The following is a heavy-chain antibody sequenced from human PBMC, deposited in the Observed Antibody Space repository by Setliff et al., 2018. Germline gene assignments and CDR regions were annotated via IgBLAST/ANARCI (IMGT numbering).Heavy chain of an antibody. V-gene: IGHV4-34*01. Sequence: SETLSLTCAVYGGSFGGYYWSWIRQPPGKGLEWIGEINHSGSTNYNPSLKSRVTISVDTSKNQFSLKLSSVTAADTAVYYCAKGPDSSGYQGWFDPWGQGTLVTVSS. CDR2: INHSGST. CDR3: AKGPDSSGYQGWFDP. CDR1: GGSFGGYY. D-gene: IGHD3-22*01. J-gene: IGHJ5*02.